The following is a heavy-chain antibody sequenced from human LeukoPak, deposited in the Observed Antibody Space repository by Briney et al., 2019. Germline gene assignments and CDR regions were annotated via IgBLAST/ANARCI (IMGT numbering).Heavy chain of an antibody. V-gene: IGHV1-2*04. CDR2: INPNSGGT. CDR1: GYTFTGYY. Sequence: ASVKVSCKASGYTFTGYYMHWVRQAPGQGLEWMGWINPNSGGTNYAQKLQGWVTMTRDTSISTAYMELSSLRSEDTAVYYCASWPGSYSSGWYYGMDVWGQGTTVTVSS. J-gene: IGHJ6*02. D-gene: IGHD6-19*01. CDR3: ASWPGSYSSGWYYGMDV.